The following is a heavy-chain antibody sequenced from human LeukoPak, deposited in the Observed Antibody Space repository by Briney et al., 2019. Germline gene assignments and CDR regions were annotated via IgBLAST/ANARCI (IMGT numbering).Heavy chain of an antibody. J-gene: IGHJ4*02. D-gene: IGHD6-13*01. CDR3: AKDSSSWYFDY. Sequence: GGSLRLSCAASGFTFSSYSMNWVRQAPGKGLEWVSSISSSSSYIYYADSVKGRFTISRDNAKNSLYLQMNSLRAEDTAVYYCAKDSSSWYFDYWGQGTLVTVSS. V-gene: IGHV3-21*01. CDR1: GFTFSSYS. CDR2: ISSSSSYI.